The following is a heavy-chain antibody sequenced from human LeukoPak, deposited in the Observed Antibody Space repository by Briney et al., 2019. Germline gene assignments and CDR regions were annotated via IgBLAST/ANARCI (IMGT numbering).Heavy chain of an antibody. CDR2: INPNSGGT. J-gene: IGHJ4*02. Sequence: ASVKVSCKASGYTFTGYYMHWVRQAPGQGLEWMGWINPNSGGTNYAQKFQGRVTMTRDTSISTAYMELSRLRSDDTAVYYCARDSSDGFGELLNYWGQGTLVTVSS. D-gene: IGHD3-10*01. V-gene: IGHV1-2*02. CDR1: GYTFTGYY. CDR3: ARDSSDGFGELLNY.